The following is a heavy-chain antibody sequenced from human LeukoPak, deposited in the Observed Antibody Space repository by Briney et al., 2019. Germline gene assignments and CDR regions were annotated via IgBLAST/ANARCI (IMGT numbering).Heavy chain of an antibody. CDR2: TSGSGGST. V-gene: IGHV3-23*01. Sequence: PGGSLRLSCAASGFTFSSYSMSWIRQAPGKGLEWVSSTSGSGGSTYYADSVKGRFTISRDNSKNSLYLQMNSLRAEDTAVYSCAKETPHPPSGYDWFPWVYWGQGTLVTVSS. J-gene: IGHJ4*02. D-gene: IGHD5-12*01. CDR3: AKETPHPPSGYDWFPWVY. CDR1: GFTFSSYS.